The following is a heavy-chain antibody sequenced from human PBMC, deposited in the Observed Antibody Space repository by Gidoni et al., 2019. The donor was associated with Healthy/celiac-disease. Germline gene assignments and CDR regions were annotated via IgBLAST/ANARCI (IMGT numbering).Heavy chain of an antibody. CDR2: IKQDGSEK. Sequence: EVKLVESGGGWVQPGGSLRLSGTTCGITFSSYWVSWVRPAPGKGLEWVANIKQDGSEKYYVASVKGRFTISRDNAKNSLYLQMNSLRAEDTAVYYCARDDPHYYNWFDPWGQGTLVTVSS. CDR1: GITFSSYW. CDR3: ARDDPHYYNWFDP. D-gene: IGHD3-10*01. J-gene: IGHJ5*02. V-gene: IGHV3-7*01.